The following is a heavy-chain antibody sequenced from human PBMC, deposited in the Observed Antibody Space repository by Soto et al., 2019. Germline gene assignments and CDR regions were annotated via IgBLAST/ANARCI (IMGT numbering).Heavy chain of an antibody. CDR3: ARTDYGDYLPY. V-gene: IGHV4-34*01. J-gene: IGHJ4*02. CDR1: GGSFSGYY. D-gene: IGHD4-17*01. Sequence: SETLSLTCAVYGGSFSGYYWSWIRQPPGKGLEWIGEINHSGSANCNPSLKSRVTLSVDTSKNQFSLKLTSVTDADTAVYYCARTDYGDYLPYWGRGTLVTVSS. CDR2: INHSGSA.